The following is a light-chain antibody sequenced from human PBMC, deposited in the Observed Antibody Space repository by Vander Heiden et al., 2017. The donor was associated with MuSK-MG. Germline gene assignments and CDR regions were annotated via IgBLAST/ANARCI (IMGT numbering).Light chain of an antibody. CDR1: QSVSSSY. CDR3: QQDGSSST. J-gene: IGKJ1*01. Sequence: EIVLTQSPGTLSLSPGERATLSCRASQSVSSSYLAWYQQKPGQAPRLLIYGASSRATGIPDRFSASGSGTDFTLTISRLEPEDFAVYYWQQDGSSSTFGQGTKVEIK. CDR2: GAS. V-gene: IGKV3-20*01.